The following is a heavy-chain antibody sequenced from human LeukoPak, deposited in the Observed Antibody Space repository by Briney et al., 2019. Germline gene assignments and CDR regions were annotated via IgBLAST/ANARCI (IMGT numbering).Heavy chain of an antibody. Sequence: SETLSLTCTVSGGSISSGDYYWSWIRQPPGKGLEWIGYIYYSGSTYYNPSLKSRVTISVDTSKNQFSLKLSSVPAEDTAVYYCAVVPAANDAFDIWGQGKMVTVSS. D-gene: IGHD2-2*01. CDR1: GGSISSGDYY. CDR2: IYYSGST. CDR3: AVVPAANDAFDI. J-gene: IGHJ3*02. V-gene: IGHV4-30-4*01.